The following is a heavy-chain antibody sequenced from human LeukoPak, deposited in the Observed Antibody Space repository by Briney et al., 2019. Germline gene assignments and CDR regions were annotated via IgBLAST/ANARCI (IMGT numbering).Heavy chain of an antibody. D-gene: IGHD3-22*01. CDR3: ARDHYYDSSGYSDY. J-gene: IGHJ4*02. CDR1: GGTFSSNA. Sequence: ASVKVSFKASGGTFSSNAISWVRQAPGQGLEWMGRIIPILGIANYAQKFQGRVTITADKSTSTAYMELSSLRSEDTAVYYCARDHYYDSSGYSDYWGQGTLVTVSS. V-gene: IGHV1-69*04. CDR2: IIPILGIA.